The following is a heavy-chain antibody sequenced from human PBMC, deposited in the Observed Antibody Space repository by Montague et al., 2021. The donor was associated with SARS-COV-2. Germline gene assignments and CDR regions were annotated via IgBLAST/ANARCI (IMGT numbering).Heavy chain of an antibody. CDR2: IYYTGET. D-gene: IGHD3-3*01. V-gene: IGHV4-59*01. Sequence: SETLSLTCSFSGGSIRGYYWSWNRLPPGKALEWLGYIYYTGETTHNPSLKSRVTISVDTSKSQFSLRLTSVTAADTAVYFCARFWSGYVDKWSQGTLVTVSS. CDR3: ARFWSGYVDK. CDR1: GGSIRGYY. J-gene: IGHJ4*02.